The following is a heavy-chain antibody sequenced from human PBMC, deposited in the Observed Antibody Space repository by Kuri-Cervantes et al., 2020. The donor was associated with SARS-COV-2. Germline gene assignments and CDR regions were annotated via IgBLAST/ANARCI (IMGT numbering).Heavy chain of an antibody. D-gene: IGHD4-17*01. CDR1: GGSISSGSYY. CDR3: ARDWNDYGYY. Sequence: GSLRLSCTVSGGSISSGSYYWGWIRQPPGKGLEWIGSIYYSGSTNYNPSLKSRVTMSVDTSKNQVSLRLTSVTAADTAIYYCARDWNDYGYYWGQGILVTVSS. J-gene: IGHJ4*02. V-gene: IGHV4-39*07. CDR2: IYYSGST.